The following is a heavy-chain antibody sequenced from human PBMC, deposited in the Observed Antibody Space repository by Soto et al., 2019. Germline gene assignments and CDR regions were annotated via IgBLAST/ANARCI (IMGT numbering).Heavy chain of an antibody. CDR3: ARGGGMITFGMDSYYYYYMGV. CDR2: IGGSGDST. Sequence: GGSLRLSCAASGFTFSSYAMSWVRQAPGKGLEWVSAIGGSGDSTYYADSVKGRFTISRDNSKNTLYLQMNSLRAEDTAVYYCARGGGMITFGMDSYYYYYMGVWGKGTTVTVSS. CDR1: GFTFSSYA. V-gene: IGHV3-23*01. D-gene: IGHD3-16*01. J-gene: IGHJ6*03.